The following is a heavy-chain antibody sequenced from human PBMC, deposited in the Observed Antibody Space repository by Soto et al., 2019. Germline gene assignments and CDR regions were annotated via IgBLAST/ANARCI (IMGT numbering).Heavy chain of an antibody. CDR2: IIPILGIA. CDR1: GGTFSSYT. D-gene: IGHD2-15*01. V-gene: IGHV1-69*02. CDR3: ARCSGGSCHRDYYYMDV. J-gene: IGHJ6*03. Sequence: GASVKVSCKASGGTFSSYTISWVRQAPGQGLEWMGRIIPILGIANYAQKFQGRVTITADKSTSTAYMELSSLRSEDTAVYYCARCSGGSCHRDYYYMDVWGKGTTVTVSS.